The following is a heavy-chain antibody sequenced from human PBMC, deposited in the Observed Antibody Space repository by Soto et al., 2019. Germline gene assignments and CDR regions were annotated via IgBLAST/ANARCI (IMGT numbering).Heavy chain of an antibody. V-gene: IGHV3-30*18. CDR2: ISYDGSNK. CDR1: GFTFSSYG. J-gene: IGHJ4*02. Sequence: SLKISCAASGFTFSSYGMHWVRQAPGKGLEWVAVISYDGSNKYYADSVKGRFTISRDNSKNTLYLQMNSLRAEDTAVYYCAKEQQLESFLGSYFDYWGQGTLVTVSS. D-gene: IGHD6-13*01. CDR3: AKEQQLESFLGSYFDY.